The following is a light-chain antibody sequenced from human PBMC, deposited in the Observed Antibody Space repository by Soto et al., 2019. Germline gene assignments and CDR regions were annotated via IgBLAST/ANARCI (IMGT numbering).Light chain of an antibody. CDR1: QSLQHNNGNTL. Sequence: EIVMTQSPLSLTDTPGEPASISCKSSQSLQHNNGNTLLDWYMQKPGQSPQLLIYLGSRRAPGAPDRVSGSGSGTDFTLRVSTVEADDAAIYYCMQALQTPRTFGQGTKLEI. CDR2: LGS. V-gene: IGKV2-28*01. CDR3: MQALQTPRT. J-gene: IGKJ1*01.